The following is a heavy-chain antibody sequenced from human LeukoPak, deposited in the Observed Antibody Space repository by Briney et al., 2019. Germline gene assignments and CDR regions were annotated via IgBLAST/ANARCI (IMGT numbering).Heavy chain of an antibody. CDR2: IYSSGTT. D-gene: IGHD2-8*02. J-gene: IGHJ3*01. Sequence: SETPSLTCAVSGGSISGLYWSWIRQPPAKGLEWVGFIYSSGTTYYNPSLKSRLTIAIDTSSNQFSLRVRSVTAADSAVYYCARHVMRNHPGGSSYTHAFDVWGHGTRVTVSS. V-gene: IGHV4-59*08. CDR1: GGSISGLY. CDR3: ARHVMRNHPGGSSYTHAFDV.